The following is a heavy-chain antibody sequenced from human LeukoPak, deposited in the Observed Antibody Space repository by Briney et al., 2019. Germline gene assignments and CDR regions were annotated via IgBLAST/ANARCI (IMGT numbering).Heavy chain of an antibody. CDR2: IYYSGST. D-gene: IGHD1-26*01. CDR3: ASLRERSYYARGFDY. V-gene: IGHV4-39*01. CDR1: GGSIRSSSYY. Sequence: SETLSLTCTVSGGSIRSSSYYWGWIRQPPGKGLEWIGSIYYSGSTYYNPSLKSRVTISVDTSKNQFSLKLSSVTAANTAVYYCASLRERSYYARGFDYWGQGTLVTVSS. J-gene: IGHJ4*02.